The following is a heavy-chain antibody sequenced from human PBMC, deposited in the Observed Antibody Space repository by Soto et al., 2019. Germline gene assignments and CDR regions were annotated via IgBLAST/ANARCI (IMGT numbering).Heavy chain of an antibody. D-gene: IGHD2-21*02. CDR3: ARTIHGDSTGAFDY. J-gene: IGHJ4*02. CDR2: VSHDGTDQ. Sequence: QVQLVESGGGVVQPGRSLKLSCEASGFTFRHSGMHWVRQTPGKGLEWVALVSHDGTDQYYADSVKGRFTIPRDNFKNPLYLQMNSLRSDDTAVYYCARTIHGDSTGAFDYWGLGTLVTVSS. V-gene: IGHV3-30*03. CDR1: GFTFRHSG.